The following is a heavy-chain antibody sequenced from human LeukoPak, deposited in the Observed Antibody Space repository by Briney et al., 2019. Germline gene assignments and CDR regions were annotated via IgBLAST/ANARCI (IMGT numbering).Heavy chain of an antibody. Sequence: SETLSLTCTVSGGSINGNSYFWGWIRQPPGKGLEWIGYIYYSGSTYYNPSLKSRVTISVDTSKNQFSLKLSSVTAADTAVYYCARVSYGGNYYYYYMDVWGKGTTVTVSS. V-gene: IGHV4-30-4*01. J-gene: IGHJ6*03. CDR2: IYYSGST. D-gene: IGHD4-23*01. CDR3: ARVSYGGNYYYYYMDV. CDR1: GGSINGNSYF.